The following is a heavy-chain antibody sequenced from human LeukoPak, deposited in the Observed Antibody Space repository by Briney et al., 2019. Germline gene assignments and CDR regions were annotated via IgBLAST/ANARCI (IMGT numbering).Heavy chain of an antibody. CDR1: GFTFSSYG. CDR2: ISYDGSNK. Sequence: GGSLRLSCAASGFTFSSYGMHWVRQAPGKGLEWVAVISYDGSNKYYADSMKGRFTISRDNSKNTLYLQMNSLRAEDTAVYYCAKGRYYDSSGYYGYYYGMDVWGQGATVTVSS. D-gene: IGHD3-22*01. CDR3: AKGRYYDSSGYYGYYYGMDV. J-gene: IGHJ6*02. V-gene: IGHV3-30*18.